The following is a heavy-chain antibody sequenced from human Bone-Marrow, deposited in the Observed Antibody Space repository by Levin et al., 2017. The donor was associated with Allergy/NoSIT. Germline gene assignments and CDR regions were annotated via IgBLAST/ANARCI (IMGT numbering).Heavy chain of an antibody. CDR3: ARVYPYGSGDYYPFDY. CDR2: ITSSGSLI. D-gene: IGHD3-10*01. Sequence: PGGSLRLSCAASGFTFSGYYMSWIRQAPGKGPEWVSYITSSGSLIYYADSVKGRFTISRDNAKNSLYLQMNSLRADDTAVYICARVYPYGSGDYYPFDYWGQGTLVTVSS. J-gene: IGHJ4*02. CDR1: GFTFSGYY. V-gene: IGHV3-11*01.